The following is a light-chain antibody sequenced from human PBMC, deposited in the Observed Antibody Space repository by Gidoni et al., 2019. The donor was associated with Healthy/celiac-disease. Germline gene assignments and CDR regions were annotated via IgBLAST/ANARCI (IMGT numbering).Light chain of an antibody. Sequence: DIVMTQSPDSLAVSLGERATINCKSSQSVLYSSNNKNYLAWYQQKPGQPPKLLIYWASTRESGVPDRFSGSGSGTDFTLTISSLKAEDVAVYYCQQYYSTPLTFXGXTKVEIK. CDR1: QSVLYSSNNKNY. CDR2: WAS. J-gene: IGKJ4*01. V-gene: IGKV4-1*01. CDR3: QQYYSTPLT.